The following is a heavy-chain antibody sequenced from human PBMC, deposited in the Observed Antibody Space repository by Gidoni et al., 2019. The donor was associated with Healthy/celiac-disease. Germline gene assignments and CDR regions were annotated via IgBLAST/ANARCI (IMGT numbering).Heavy chain of an antibody. CDR1: GLPFSTAW. J-gene: IGHJ4*02. Sequence: EVQLVESGGGLVKPGGYLRPSCADSGLPFSTAWMTGFLQTPGKGLEWVGRIKGKTYGWTTDYAAPVKGRFTISRDDSKNTLYLQMNSLKTEDTAVYYCSTEFFDSSGYFAFRARKFDYWGQGTLVTVSS. CDR2: IKGKTYGWTT. V-gene: IGHV3-15*07. CDR3: STEFFDSSGYFAFRARKFDY. D-gene: IGHD3-22*01.